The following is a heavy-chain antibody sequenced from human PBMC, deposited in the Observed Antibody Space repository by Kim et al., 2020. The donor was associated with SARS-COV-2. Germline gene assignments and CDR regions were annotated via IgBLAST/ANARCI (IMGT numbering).Heavy chain of an antibody. CDR3: ARERGGSRIRGYYWFDP. D-gene: IGHD1-1*01. CDR1: GYTFTSYD. V-gene: IGHV1-46*01. Sequence: ASVKVSCKASGYTFTSYDIHWVRQAPGQGLEWMGLINPSSGNTSYAQKFQGRVTMTRDTSTSTVYMELSSLRSEDTALYYCARERGGSRIRGYYWFDPGG. CDR2: INPSSGNT. J-gene: IGHJ5*02.